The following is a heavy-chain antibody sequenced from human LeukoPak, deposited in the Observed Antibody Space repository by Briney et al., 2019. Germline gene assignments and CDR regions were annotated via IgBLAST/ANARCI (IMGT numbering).Heavy chain of an antibody. J-gene: IGHJ3*02. Sequence: GGSLRLSCAASGFTFSSYWMSWVRQAPGKGLEWVANIKQDGSEKYYVDSVKGRFTISRDNAKNSLYLQMNSLRAEDTAVYYCARETYYYDSSAYSRAFDIWGQGTMVTVSS. CDR3: ARETYYYDSSAYSRAFDI. CDR1: GFTFSSYW. CDR2: IKQDGSEK. D-gene: IGHD3-22*01. V-gene: IGHV3-7*01.